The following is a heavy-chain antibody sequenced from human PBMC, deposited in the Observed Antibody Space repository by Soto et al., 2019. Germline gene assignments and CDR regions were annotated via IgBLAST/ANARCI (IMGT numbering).Heavy chain of an antibody. CDR2: MNPNSGNT. D-gene: IGHD2-2*01. J-gene: IGHJ6*03. CDR3: ARGGDIVVVPAASYYYMDV. Sequence: GASVTVSCKASGYTFTSYDINWVRQAPGQGLEWMGWMNPNSGNTGYAQKFQGRVTMTRNTSISTAYMELSSLRSEDTAVYYCARGGDIVVVPAASYYYMDVWGKGTTVTVSS. CDR1: GYTFTSYD. V-gene: IGHV1-8*01.